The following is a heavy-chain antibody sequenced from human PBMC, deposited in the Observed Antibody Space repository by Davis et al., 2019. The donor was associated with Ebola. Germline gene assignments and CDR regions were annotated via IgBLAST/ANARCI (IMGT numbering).Heavy chain of an antibody. V-gene: IGHV3-48*02. CDR3: AKSGLSFGVVKYHYGMDV. CDR2: ISSSSSTI. Sequence: GGSLRLSCAASGFTFSSYSMNWVRQAPGKGLEWVSYISSSSSTIYYADSVKGRFTISRDNAKNSLYLQMNSLRDEDTAVYYCAKSGLSFGVVKYHYGMDVWGKGTTVTVSS. J-gene: IGHJ6*04. D-gene: IGHD3-3*01. CDR1: GFTFSSYS.